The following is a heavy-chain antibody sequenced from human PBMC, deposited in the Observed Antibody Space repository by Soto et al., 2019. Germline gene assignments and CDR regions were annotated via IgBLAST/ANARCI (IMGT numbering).Heavy chain of an antibody. CDR1: GLSFSSYA. Sequence: GGSLRLSCAVSGLSFSSYAMTWVRQSPGKGLEWVSSISRSGNSTYSADSVRGRFTISRDNTKNTLYLQMNSLRAEDTAVYYCAKDAKILDWLPTSYYFDFWGQGTLVTVSS. CDR3: AKDAKILDWLPTSYYFDF. D-gene: IGHD3-9*01. J-gene: IGHJ4*02. CDR2: ISRSGNST. V-gene: IGHV3-23*01.